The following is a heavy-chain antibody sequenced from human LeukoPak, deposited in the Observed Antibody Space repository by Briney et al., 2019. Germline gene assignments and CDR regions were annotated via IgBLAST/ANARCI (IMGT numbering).Heavy chain of an antibody. CDR2: ISAYNGNT. CDR3: ARDLLPGDPHIVESPPSPPHDY. CDR1: GYTFTSYG. Sequence: ASVKVSCKASGYTFTSYGISWVRQAPGQGLEWMGWISAYNGNTNYAQKLQGRVTMTTDTSTSTAYMELRSLRSDDTAVYYCARDLLPGDPHIVESPPSPPHDYWGQGTLVTVSS. V-gene: IGHV1-18*01. D-gene: IGHD2-15*01. J-gene: IGHJ4*02.